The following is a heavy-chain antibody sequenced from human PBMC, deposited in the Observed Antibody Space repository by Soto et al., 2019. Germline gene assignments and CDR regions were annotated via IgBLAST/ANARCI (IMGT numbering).Heavy chain of an antibody. V-gene: IGHV3-23*01. CDR2: ISGSGGRA. D-gene: IGHD1-1*01. Sequence: EVQLLESGGGLVQPGGSLRLSCAASGFTFSTYAMSWVRQAPGKGLEWVSGISGSGGRAYYADSVEGRFSISRDNSENTLYLQMTSLRADDTAVYYCAKAQLLSPTDLWGRGTLVTVSS. CDR1: GFTFSTYA. J-gene: IGHJ2*01. CDR3: AKAQLLSPTDL.